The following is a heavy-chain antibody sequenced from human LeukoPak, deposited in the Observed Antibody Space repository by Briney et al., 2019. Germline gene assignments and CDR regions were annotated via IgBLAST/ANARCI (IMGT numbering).Heavy chain of an antibody. D-gene: IGHD2-2*01. V-gene: IGHV1-18*01. J-gene: IGHJ4*02. CDR1: GYTFTSYG. Sequence: ASVKVSCMASGYTFTSYGISWVRQAPGQGLEWMGWISAYNGNTNYAQKLQGRVTMTTDTSTSTAYMELRSLRSDDTAVYYCARALRYRSTTSCQYYFDYWGQGTLVTVSS. CDR3: ARALRYRSTTSCQYYFDY. CDR2: ISAYNGNT.